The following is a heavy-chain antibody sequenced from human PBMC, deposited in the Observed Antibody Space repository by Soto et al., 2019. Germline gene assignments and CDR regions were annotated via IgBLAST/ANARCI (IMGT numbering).Heavy chain of an antibody. CDR1: GYTFTNYA. CDR2: INGGKGNT. D-gene: IGHD3-10*01. Sequence: QVQLVQSGAEAKKPGASVKDSCKASGYTFTNYAIHWVRQAPGLGLECMGWINGGKGNTEYSQKFLDSVTITRDTSASTAFMALTSLRVEDTAVYYCARMVFGSGGWYDPWCQGTLVTVSS. V-gene: IGHV1-3*01. CDR3: ARMVFGSGGWYDP. J-gene: IGHJ5*02.